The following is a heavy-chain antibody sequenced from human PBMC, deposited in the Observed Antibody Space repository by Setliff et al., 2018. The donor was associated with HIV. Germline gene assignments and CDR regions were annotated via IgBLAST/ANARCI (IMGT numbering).Heavy chain of an antibody. CDR2: IHTSGDT. D-gene: IGHD3-9*01. CDR1: GGSISSRSYY. V-gene: IGHV4-61*09. CDR3: ARRESYYDILTGPAFDAFDI. Sequence: SETLSLTCSVSGGSISSRSYYWSWIRQPAGKGLEWIGHIHTSGDTDYSPSLNSRVTISIDTSKKQFSLKLSSVTAADTAMYYCARRESYYDILTGPAFDAFDIWGQGTMVTVS. J-gene: IGHJ3*02.